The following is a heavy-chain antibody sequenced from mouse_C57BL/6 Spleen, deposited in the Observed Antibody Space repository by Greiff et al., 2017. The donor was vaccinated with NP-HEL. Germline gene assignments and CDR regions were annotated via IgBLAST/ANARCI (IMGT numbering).Heavy chain of an antibody. J-gene: IGHJ3*01. CDR2: IDPSDSYT. Sequence: VQLQQSGAELVKPGASVKLSCKASGYTFTSYWMQWVKQRPGQGLEWIGEIDPSDSYTNYNQKFKGKATLTVDTSSSTAYMQLSSLTSEDSAVYYGARSPIYDGSSFAYWGQGTLVTVSA. D-gene: IGHD2-3*01. CDR1: GYTFTSYW. V-gene: IGHV1-50*01. CDR3: ARSPIYDGSSFAY.